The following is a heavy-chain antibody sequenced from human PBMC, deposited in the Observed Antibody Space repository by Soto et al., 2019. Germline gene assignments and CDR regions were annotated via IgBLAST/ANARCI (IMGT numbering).Heavy chain of an antibody. CDR1: GFTFSSYG. Sequence: QVQLVESGGGVVQPGRSLRLSCAASGFTFSSYGMHWVRQAPGKGLEWVAVISYDGSNKYYADSVKGRFTISRDNSKNTLYLQMNSLRAEDTAVYYCAKDQPPVWSGYPDYWGQGTLVTVSS. D-gene: IGHD3-3*01. CDR2: ISYDGSNK. V-gene: IGHV3-30*18. J-gene: IGHJ4*02. CDR3: AKDQPPVWSGYPDY.